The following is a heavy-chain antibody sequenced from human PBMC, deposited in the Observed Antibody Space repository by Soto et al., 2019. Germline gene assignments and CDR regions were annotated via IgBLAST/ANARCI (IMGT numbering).Heavy chain of an antibody. D-gene: IGHD2-15*01. CDR3: TTGLPREYCSGGSCYYFDY. CDR1: GCTLSNAW. Sequence: GFLRVSWAAAGCTLSNAWMSWVRQAPGKGLEGVGRIKSKTDGGTTDYAAHVKGRFTISRDDSKNTLYLQMNSLKTEDTAVYYCTTGLPREYCSGGSCYYFDYWGQGTLVTVPS. CDR2: IKSKTDGGTT. V-gene: IGHV3-15*01. J-gene: IGHJ4*02.